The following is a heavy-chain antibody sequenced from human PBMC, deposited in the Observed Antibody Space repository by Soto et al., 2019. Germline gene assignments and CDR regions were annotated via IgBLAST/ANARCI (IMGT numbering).Heavy chain of an antibody. Sequence: EVQLLESGGGLGQPGGSLRLSRAASGFTFSSYAMTWVRQVPGQGLEWVASISGSGGTTNYADSVKGRFTIPRDNSKNAAYLQMNSLRAEDTAVYYCAKDRGTSIDVHRYFHYYGMDVWGQATTVTVSS. CDR2: ISGSGGTT. V-gene: IGHV3-23*01. CDR3: AKDRGTSIDVHRYFHYYGMDV. CDR1: GFTFSSYA. D-gene: IGHD2-2*01. J-gene: IGHJ6*02.